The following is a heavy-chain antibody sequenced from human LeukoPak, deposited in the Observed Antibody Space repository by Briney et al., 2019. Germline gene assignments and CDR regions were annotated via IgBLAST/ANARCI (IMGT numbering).Heavy chain of an antibody. CDR2: ISTSTGTP. Sequence: ASVKVSCKASGYILSTKTINWMRQAPGQGPEWMGWISTSTGTPTYAQGFTGRFVFSLDTAVGTAFLQITNLQADDTAVYYCARGPGPPDLWGQGTLVTVSS. D-gene: IGHD1-14*01. CDR3: ARGPGPPDL. CDR1: GYILSTKT. V-gene: IGHV7-4-1*02. J-gene: IGHJ5*02.